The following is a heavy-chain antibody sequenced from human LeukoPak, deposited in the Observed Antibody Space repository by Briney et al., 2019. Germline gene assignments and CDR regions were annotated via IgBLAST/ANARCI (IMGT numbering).Heavy chain of an antibody. CDR3: AKAVAAAPRGGYFDY. J-gene: IGHJ4*03. Sequence: GGSLRLSCAASGFTFSSYAMSWVRQAPGKGLEWVAAISGSGGSTYYAHSVKGRFTISRDNSKNTLYLQMNSLRAEETAVYYCAKAVAAAPRGGYFDYWGQGTLVTVSS. D-gene: IGHD6-13*01. CDR2: ISGSGGST. CDR1: GFTFSSYA. V-gene: IGHV3-23*01.